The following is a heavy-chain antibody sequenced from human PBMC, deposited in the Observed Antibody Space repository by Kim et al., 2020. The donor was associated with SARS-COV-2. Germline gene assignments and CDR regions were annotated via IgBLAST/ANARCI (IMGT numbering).Heavy chain of an antibody. J-gene: IGHJ4*02. Sequence: GGSLRLSCAASGFTFSSSSMTWVRQAPGKGLEWVSSIGATGVHIFYADPVKGRFTISRDNSNNILSLQMHSLTAEDTALYFCAKGGRTQIIDFWGQGTLV. V-gene: IGHV3-23*01. CDR3: AKGGRTQIIDF. CDR2: IGATGVHI. D-gene: IGHD1-26*01. CDR1: GFTFSSSS.